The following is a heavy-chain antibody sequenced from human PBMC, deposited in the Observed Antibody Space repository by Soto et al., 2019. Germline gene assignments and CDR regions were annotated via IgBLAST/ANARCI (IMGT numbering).Heavy chain of an antibody. CDR1: GYTFGTYV. CDR2: INVDKNKP. CDR3: VRDDCSRGTCYPGAY. J-gene: IGHJ4*02. Sequence: GASVKVSCKASGYTFGTYVIHWVRQAPGQRPEWMGWINVDKNKPNYSQKFQGRVTMTRDTSASTAYMTAYLELNDLISEDTAVYYCVRDDCSRGTCYPGAYWGQGILVTVSS. D-gene: IGHD2-15*01. V-gene: IGHV1-3*01.